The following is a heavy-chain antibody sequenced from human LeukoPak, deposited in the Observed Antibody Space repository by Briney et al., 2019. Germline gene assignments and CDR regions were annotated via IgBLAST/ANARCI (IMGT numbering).Heavy chain of an antibody. D-gene: IGHD1-26*01. J-gene: IGHJ4*02. CDR3: ARAAVEWELSY. V-gene: IGHV3-30*04. CDR2: ISYDGRNK. Sequence: PGGSLRLSCAASGFTFSSYAMHWVRQAPGKGLEGVAVISYDGRNKYYADSVKGRFTISRDNSKNTLYLQMNSLRAEDTAVYYCARAAVEWELSYWGQGTLVTVSS. CDR1: GFTFSSYA.